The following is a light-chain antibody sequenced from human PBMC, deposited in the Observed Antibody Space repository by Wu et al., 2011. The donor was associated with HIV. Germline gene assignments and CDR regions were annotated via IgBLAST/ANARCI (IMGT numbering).Light chain of an antibody. CDR1: QSVSSY. V-gene: IGKV3-11*01. J-gene: IGKJ2*01. CDR2: DAS. CDR3: QQRSNWPYT. Sequence: EIVLTQSPATLSLSPGERATLSCRASQSVSSYLAWYQQKPGQPPRLLIFDASNRATGIPARFSGSGSGTDFTLTISSLEPEDFAVYYCQQRSNWPYTFGQGTKLQ.